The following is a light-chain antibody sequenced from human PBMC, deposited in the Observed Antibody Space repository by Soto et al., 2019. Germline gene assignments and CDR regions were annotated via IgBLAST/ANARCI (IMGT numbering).Light chain of an antibody. CDR1: SSNIGSST. CDR2: RSD. V-gene: IGLV1-44*01. Sequence: QSVLTQPPSASGTPGQRVTISCSGRSSNIGSSTVHWFQQLPGPAPKLLIHRSDQRPSGVPDRFSGSKSGTSASLAISGLQSEDEADYYCAAWDEALNGHVFGTGTKLTVL. J-gene: IGLJ1*01. CDR3: AAWDEALNGHV.